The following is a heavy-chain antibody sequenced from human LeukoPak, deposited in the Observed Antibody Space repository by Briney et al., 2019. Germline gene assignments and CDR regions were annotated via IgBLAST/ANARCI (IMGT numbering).Heavy chain of an antibody. CDR2: ISGSGDST. CDR3: AKDKRMDV. CDR1: GFTFSSYV. J-gene: IGHJ6*02. V-gene: IGHV3-23*01. Sequence: GGSLRLSCAASGFTFSSYVMSWVRQAPGKGLEWVSGISGSGDSTYYADFVKGRFIISRDNSKNALYLQMNSLRAEDTAVYYCAKDKRMDVWGLGTTVTVSS.